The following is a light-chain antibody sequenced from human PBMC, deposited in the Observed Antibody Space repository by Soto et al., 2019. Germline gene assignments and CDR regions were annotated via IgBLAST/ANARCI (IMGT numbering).Light chain of an antibody. J-gene: IGKJ2*01. CDR3: QHSYSSPYT. Sequence: DIQMTQSPSSLSASVGDRVTITCRASQPISSYLNWYQQKPGKAPKLLIYAASSLQSGVPSRISGSGSGTDFTLTISSLQPEDFATYYCQHSYSSPYTFGQGTKLEIK. V-gene: IGKV1-39*01. CDR1: QPISSY. CDR2: AAS.